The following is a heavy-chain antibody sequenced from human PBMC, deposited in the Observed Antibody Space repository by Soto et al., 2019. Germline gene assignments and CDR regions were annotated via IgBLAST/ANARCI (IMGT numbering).Heavy chain of an antibody. V-gene: IGHV3-30-3*01. CDR1: GFTFSSYA. CDR3: ARGSIAVAGRGWFDP. CDR2: ISYDGSNK. J-gene: IGHJ5*02. D-gene: IGHD6-19*01. Sequence: GGSLRLSCAASGFTFSSYAMHWVRQAPGKGLEWVAVISYDGSNKYYADSVKGRFTISRDNSKNTLYLQMNSLRAEDTAVYYCARGSIAVAGRGWFDPWGQGTLVTVSS.